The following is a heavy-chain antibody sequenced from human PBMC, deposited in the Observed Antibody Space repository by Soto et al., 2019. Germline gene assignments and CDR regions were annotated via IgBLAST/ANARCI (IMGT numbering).Heavy chain of an antibody. Sequence: QVQLVQSGAEVKKPGSSVKVSCKTSGGTFRTSAISWVRQAPGQGLEWMGGIMPVFPTPDYAQKFQGRVTITADESTGTAYMELSSLLPEDTAVYYCARVKDRQQLGGNYFYIMDVWCQGTTVTASS. D-gene: IGHD3-22*01. V-gene: IGHV1-69*12. CDR3: ARVKDRQQLGGNYFYIMDV. J-gene: IGHJ6*01. CDR1: GGTFRTSA. CDR2: IMPVFPTP.